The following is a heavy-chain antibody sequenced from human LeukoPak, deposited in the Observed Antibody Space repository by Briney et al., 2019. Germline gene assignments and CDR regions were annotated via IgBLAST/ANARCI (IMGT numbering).Heavy chain of an antibody. CDR1: GFTFSSYA. CDR3: AKEGKRWFRFSRYYFDY. Sequence: GGSLRLSCAASGFTFSSYAMSWVRQAPGKGLEWVSAISGSGGSTYYADSVKGRFTISRDNSKNTLYLQMNSLRAEDTAVYYCAKEGKRWFRFSRYYFDYWGQGTLVTVSS. J-gene: IGHJ4*02. V-gene: IGHV3-23*01. CDR2: ISGSGGST. D-gene: IGHD3-10*01.